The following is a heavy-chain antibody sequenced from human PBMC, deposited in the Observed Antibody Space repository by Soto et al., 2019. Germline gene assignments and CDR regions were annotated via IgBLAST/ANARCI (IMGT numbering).Heavy chain of an antibody. CDR1: GNSISSYSYY. Sequence: LSETLSLTCTVSGNSISSYSYYWGWIRQAPGKVLEWIGTMHSSGTTSYNPSLQSRVTITIDTSKNQLFLALSSVTAADTAIYYCARVLGETRETCFVGFDYWGQGTQVTVSS. D-gene: IGHD3-16*01. J-gene: IGHJ4*02. V-gene: IGHV4-39*01. CDR2: MHSSGTT. CDR3: ARVLGETRETCFVGFDY.